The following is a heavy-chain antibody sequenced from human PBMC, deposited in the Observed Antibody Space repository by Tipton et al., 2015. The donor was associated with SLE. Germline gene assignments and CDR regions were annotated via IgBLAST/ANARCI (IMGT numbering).Heavy chain of an antibody. CDR2: IYYSGST. CDR1: GGFISSYY. Sequence: TLSLTCTVSGGFISSYYWSWIRQPPGKGLEWIRYIYYSGSTNYNPSLKSRVTMSVDTSKNQFSLKLSSVTAADTAVYYCARHVYSSGWYGGYFDYWGQGTLVTVSS. CDR3: ARHVYSSGWYGGYFDY. V-gene: IGHV4-59*08. J-gene: IGHJ4*02. D-gene: IGHD6-19*01.